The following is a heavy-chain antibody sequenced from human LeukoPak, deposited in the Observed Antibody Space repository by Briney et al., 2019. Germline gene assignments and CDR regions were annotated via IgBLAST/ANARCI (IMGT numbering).Heavy chain of an antibody. V-gene: IGHV4-59*01. Sequence: SETLSPTCTVSGGSITSYYWGWIRQPPGKGLEWIGCIYSSGSTYYSPSLNTRVIISLDTSKNQFSLRLSSVTAADTAVYYCARGRSGVIVDYWGQGTLVTVSS. CDR1: GGSITSYY. D-gene: IGHD3-16*02. CDR2: IYSSGST. CDR3: ARGRSGVIVDY. J-gene: IGHJ4*02.